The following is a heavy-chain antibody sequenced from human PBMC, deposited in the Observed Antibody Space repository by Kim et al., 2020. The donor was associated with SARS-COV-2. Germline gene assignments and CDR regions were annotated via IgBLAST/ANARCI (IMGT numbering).Heavy chain of an antibody. J-gene: IGHJ4*02. D-gene: IGHD3-9*01. CDR2: INDRGGT. CDR1: GGSFSGYS. CDR3: ARGLPGY. V-gene: IGHV4-34*01. Sequence: SETLSLTCAVHGGSFSGYSWHWIRQSPGKGLEWIGQINDRGGTNYNPSLKSRVSVSIDTSKNQFSLKLASVTAADTAVYYCARGLPGYWGQGALVTVSS.